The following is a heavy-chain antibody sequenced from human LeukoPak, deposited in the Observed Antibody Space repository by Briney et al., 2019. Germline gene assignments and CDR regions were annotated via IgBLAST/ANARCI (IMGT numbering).Heavy chain of an antibody. CDR1: GFSLNTNGVA. Sequence: ESGPTLVNPTQTLTLTCTFSGFSLNTNGVAVGWIRQSSGKALEWLALIYWNGEEQYNPSLKSRLTITKDTSKNQVVLSMTSMDPVDTGTYYCAHRRPFFISGTYYNDFDHWGQGTLVTVSS. CDR2: IYWNGEE. D-gene: IGHD3-10*01. J-gene: IGHJ4*02. V-gene: IGHV2-5*01. CDR3: AHRRPFFISGTYYNDFDH.